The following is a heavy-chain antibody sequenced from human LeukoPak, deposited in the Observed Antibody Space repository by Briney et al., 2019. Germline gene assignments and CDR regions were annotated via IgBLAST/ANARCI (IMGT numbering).Heavy chain of an antibody. CDR3: ARKGALYGSGSYYYYYGMDV. CDR1: GYTFTSYA. J-gene: IGHJ6*02. D-gene: IGHD3-10*01. CDR2: INAGNGNT. V-gene: IGHV1-3*01. Sequence: ASVKVSCKASGYTFTSYAMHWVRQAPGQRLEWMGWINAGNGNTKYSQKFQGRVTITRDTSASTAYMELSSLRSEDTAVYYCARKGALYGSGSYYYYYGMDVWGQGTTVTVSS.